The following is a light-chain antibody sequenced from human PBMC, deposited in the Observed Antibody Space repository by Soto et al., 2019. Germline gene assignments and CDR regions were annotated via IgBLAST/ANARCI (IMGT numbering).Light chain of an antibody. Sequence: DIQMTQSPSTLSASVGDRVTITCRASQSISSWLAWYQQKPGKAPKLLIYDASSLESGVPSRSSGSGSGTEFTLTISSLQPDDFAPYYCQQYNSYWTFGQGTKVDIK. J-gene: IGKJ1*01. CDR2: DAS. CDR1: QSISSW. CDR3: QQYNSYWT. V-gene: IGKV1-5*01.